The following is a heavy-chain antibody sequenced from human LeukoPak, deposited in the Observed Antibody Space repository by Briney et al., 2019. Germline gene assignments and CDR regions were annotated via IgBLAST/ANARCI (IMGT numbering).Heavy chain of an antibody. Sequence: ASVKVSCKASGYTFTSYYMHWVRQAPGQGLEWMAIINPSSGSASYAQKFQGRVTMTTDTSTSTAYMELRSLRSDDTAVYYCARVGVVDTAMVTFDYWGQGTLVTVSS. CDR2: INPSSGSA. CDR3: ARVGVVDTAMVTFDY. D-gene: IGHD5-18*01. V-gene: IGHV1-46*01. J-gene: IGHJ4*02. CDR1: GYTFTSYY.